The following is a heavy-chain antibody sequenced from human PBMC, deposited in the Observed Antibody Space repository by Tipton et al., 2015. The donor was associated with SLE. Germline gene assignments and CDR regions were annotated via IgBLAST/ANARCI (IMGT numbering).Heavy chain of an antibody. J-gene: IGHJ4*02. V-gene: IGHV4-39*07. CDR3: ASPRPGNGNDGGPHY. Sequence: TLSLTCTVSGGSISSGSYYWGWIRQPPGKGLGWIGSIYYRGSTYYNPSLKSRVTISVDTSKNQFSLKLSSVTAADTAVYYCASPRPGNGNDGGPHYWGQGTLATVSS. CDR1: GGSISSGSYY. CDR2: IYYRGST. D-gene: IGHD1-20*01.